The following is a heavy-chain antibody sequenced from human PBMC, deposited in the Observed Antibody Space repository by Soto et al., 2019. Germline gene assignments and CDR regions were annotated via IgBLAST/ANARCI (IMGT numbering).Heavy chain of an antibody. V-gene: IGHV4-39*01. CDR2: IYYSGST. CDR1: GGSMRSSTDY. J-gene: IGHJ4*02. Sequence: SETLSLTCAVSGGSMRSSTDYWAWIRQPPGKGLEWIGNIYYSGSTYYNPSLMSRVTVSVDTSKNQFSLRLSSVTAADTAVYYCARRRYDLWNGYYHDPFDYWSQGDLVTVSS. CDR3: ARRRYDLWNGYYHDPFDY. D-gene: IGHD3-3*01.